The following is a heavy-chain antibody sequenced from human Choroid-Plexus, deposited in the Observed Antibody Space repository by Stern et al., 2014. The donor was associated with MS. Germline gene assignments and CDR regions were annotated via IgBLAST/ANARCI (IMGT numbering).Heavy chain of an antibody. CDR3: ARDQRGITIFGVVTDYYYLGMDV. J-gene: IGHJ6*02. V-gene: IGHV1-2*02. D-gene: IGHD3-3*01. CDR2: ITPHTGGP. CDR1: GYIFPGYY. Sequence: VHLVESGAEVTKPGASVKVSCQTSGYIFPGYYIHWVRQAPGPGLAWLACITPHTGGPTDAQKCQGRVTMSRDTSISTAYVELSSLTSDDTAVYYCARDQRGITIFGVVTDYYYLGMDVWGQGTTVTVSS.